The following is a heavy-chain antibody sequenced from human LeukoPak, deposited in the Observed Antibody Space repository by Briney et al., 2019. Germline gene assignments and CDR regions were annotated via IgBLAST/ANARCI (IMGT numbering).Heavy chain of an antibody. Sequence: PGGSLRLSCAASGFTFSSYSMNWVRQAPGKGLEWVSSISSSSSYIYYADSVKGRFTISRDNAKNSLYLQMNSLRAEDTAVYYCARESEMVRGGYFDYWGQGTLVTVSS. V-gene: IGHV3-21*01. D-gene: IGHD3-10*01. CDR3: ARESEMVRGGYFDY. J-gene: IGHJ4*02. CDR2: ISSSSSYI. CDR1: GFTFSSYS.